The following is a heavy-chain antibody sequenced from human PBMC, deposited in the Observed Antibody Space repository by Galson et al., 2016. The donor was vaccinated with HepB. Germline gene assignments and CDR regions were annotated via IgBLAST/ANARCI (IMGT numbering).Heavy chain of an antibody. D-gene: IGHD2/OR15-2a*01. CDR1: GGSFSGYY. V-gene: IGHV4-34*01. CDR3: ARAQKGVIVTWYYYCMDV. CDR2: INLSGNT. J-gene: IGHJ6*03. Sequence: SETLSLTCAIYGGSFSGYYWNWIRQSPGKGLEWIGEINLSGNTHYNPSLKSRVPISLDKSKNQFSLQVRSLTAADTAVYYCARAQKGVIVTWYYYCMDVWVKGTTFIFSS.